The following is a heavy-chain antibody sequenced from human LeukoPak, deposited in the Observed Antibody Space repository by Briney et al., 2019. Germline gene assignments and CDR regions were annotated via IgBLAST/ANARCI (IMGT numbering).Heavy chain of an antibody. Sequence: GGSLRLSCAASGFTFSTYGMHWVRQAPGKGLEWVAFIRYDGSNKYYADSVKGRFTISRDNSKNTLYLQMNSLRSEDTAVYYCAKAPVEAAYPWGQGTLVTVSS. J-gene: IGHJ5*02. CDR1: GFTFSTYG. D-gene: IGHD2-15*01. V-gene: IGHV3-30*02. CDR3: AKAPVEAAYP. CDR2: IRYDGSNK.